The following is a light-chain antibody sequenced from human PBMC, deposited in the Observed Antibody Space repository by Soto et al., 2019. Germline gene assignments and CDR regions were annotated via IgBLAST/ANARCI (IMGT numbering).Light chain of an antibody. Sequence: IQMTQSPSSLSASVGDIVTITCQARQDISTYLNWYQQKPGKAPKLLIYDASKLETGVPSRFSGSGSGTDFTFTISSLQPEDIATYYCQQYDNLPLTVGGGTKVEIK. CDR3: QQYDNLPLT. V-gene: IGKV1-33*01. J-gene: IGKJ4*01. CDR1: QDISTY. CDR2: DAS.